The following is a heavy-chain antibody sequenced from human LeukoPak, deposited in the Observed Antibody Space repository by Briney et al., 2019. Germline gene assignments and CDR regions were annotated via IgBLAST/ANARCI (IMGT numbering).Heavy chain of an antibody. CDR1: GYSISSGYY. Sequence: SETLSLTCAVSGYSISSGYYWGWIRQPPGKGLEWIGSIYHSGSTCYNPSLKSRVTISVDTSKNQFSLKLSSVTAADTAVYYCARDLGYCSGGSCHYYFDYWGQGTLVTVSS. D-gene: IGHD2-15*01. J-gene: IGHJ4*02. V-gene: IGHV4-38-2*02. CDR2: IYHSGST. CDR3: ARDLGYCSGGSCHYYFDY.